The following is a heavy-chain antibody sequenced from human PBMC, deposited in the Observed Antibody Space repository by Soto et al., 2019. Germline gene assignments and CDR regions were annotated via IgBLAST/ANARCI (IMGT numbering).Heavy chain of an antibody. CDR2: ISYDGSNK. Sequence: ATALSRNSEYMSLVGEFPGKGLEWVAVISYDGSNKYYADSVKGRFTISRDNSKNTLYLQMNSLRAEDTAVYYCAKDRDYGSGSPGYCGQGTLLTVSS. J-gene: IGHJ4*02. D-gene: IGHD3-10*01. V-gene: IGHV3-30*18. CDR1: ALSRNSEY. CDR3: AKDRDYGSGSPGY.